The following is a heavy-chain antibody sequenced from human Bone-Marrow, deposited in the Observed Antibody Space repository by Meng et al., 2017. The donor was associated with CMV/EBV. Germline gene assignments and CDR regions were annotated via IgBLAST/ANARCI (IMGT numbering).Heavy chain of an antibody. V-gene: IGHV4-34*01. Sequence: QVQLQQWGAGLLKPSEXLSLTCAVYGGSFSGYYWSWIRQPPGKGLEWIGEINHSGSTNYNPSLKSRVTISVDTSKNQFSLKLSSVTAADTAVYYCARGRTYYDFWSGPHFDYWGQGTLVTVSS. D-gene: IGHD3-3*01. J-gene: IGHJ4*02. CDR1: GGSFSGYY. CDR2: INHSGST. CDR3: ARGRTYYDFWSGPHFDY.